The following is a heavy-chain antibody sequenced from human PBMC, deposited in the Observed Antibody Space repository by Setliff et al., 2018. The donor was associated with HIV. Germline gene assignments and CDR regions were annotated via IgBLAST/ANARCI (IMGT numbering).Heavy chain of an antibody. CDR1: GFMFSNYS. CDR2: INSGSSTI. Sequence: PGGSLRLSCSISGFMFSNYSMNWVRQAPGKGLQWVSYINSGSSTIYYAASVKGRFTISRDNAKNSLYLQMNSLKSEDTAVYFCARAQLDIERRGCDSWGQGTLVTVSS. V-gene: IGHV3-48*01. J-gene: IGHJ5*01. D-gene: IGHD2-2*03. CDR3: ARAQLDIERRGCDS.